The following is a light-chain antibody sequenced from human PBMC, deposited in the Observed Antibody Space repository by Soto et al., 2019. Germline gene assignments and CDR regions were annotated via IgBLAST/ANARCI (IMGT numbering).Light chain of an antibody. V-gene: IGKV3-20*01. CDR1: QSVSSSY. CDR2: GAS. J-gene: IGKJ1*01. Sequence: EIVMTQSPATLSVSPGERATLSCRASQSVSSSYLAWYQQKPGQAPRLLIYGASSRATGIPDRFSGSGSGTDFTLTISRLEPEDFAVYYCQQYGSSQSFGQGTKVEI. CDR3: QQYGSSQS.